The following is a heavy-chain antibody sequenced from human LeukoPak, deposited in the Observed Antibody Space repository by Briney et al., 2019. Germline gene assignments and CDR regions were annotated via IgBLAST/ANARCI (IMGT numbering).Heavy chain of an antibody. Sequence: SETLSLTCAVYGGSFSGYYWSWIRQPPGKGLEWIGEINHSGSTNYNPSLKSRVTISLDMSKKHFSLKLTSVTAADTAVYFCARATWGYAFDIWGQGTVVTVSS. CDR1: GGSFSGYY. CDR2: INHSGST. CDR3: ARATWGYAFDI. V-gene: IGHV4-34*01. J-gene: IGHJ3*02. D-gene: IGHD3-16*01.